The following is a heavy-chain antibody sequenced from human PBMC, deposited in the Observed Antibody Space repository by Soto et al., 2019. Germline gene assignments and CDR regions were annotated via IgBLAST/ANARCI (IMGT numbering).Heavy chain of an antibody. CDR2: IIPILGIA. CDR1: GGTFSSYT. J-gene: IGHJ5*02. CDR3: ARAGSLLWFVDPHNWFDP. D-gene: IGHD3-10*01. V-gene: IGHV1-69*02. Sequence: QVQLVQSGAEVKKPGSSVKVSCKTSGGTFSSYTISWVRQAPGQGLEWMGRIIPILGIANYAQKFQGRVTITPDKSTGKDYRELSSLRSEDTAVYYCARAGSLLWFVDPHNWFDPWGQGTLVTVS.